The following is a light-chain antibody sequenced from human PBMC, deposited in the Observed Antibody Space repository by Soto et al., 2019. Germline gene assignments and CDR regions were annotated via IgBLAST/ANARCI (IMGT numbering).Light chain of an antibody. CDR2: EGS. J-gene: IGLJ1*01. Sequence: QSALTQPASVSGSPGQSITISCTGTSSDVGSYNLVSWYQQHPGKAPKLMIYEGSKRPSGVSNRFSGSKSGNTASLTISGLPAADEADYYGCSYAGSSTSPYVFGTGTKLTVL. V-gene: IGLV2-23*01. CDR1: SSDVGSYNL. CDR3: CSYAGSSTSPYV.